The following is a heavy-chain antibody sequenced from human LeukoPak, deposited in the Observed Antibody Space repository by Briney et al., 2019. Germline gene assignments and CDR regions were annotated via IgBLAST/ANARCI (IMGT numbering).Heavy chain of an antibody. D-gene: IGHD2-15*01. CDR1: GGSISSYY. Sequence: PSETLSLTCTVSGGSISSYYWSWIRQPPGKGLEWIGSIYYSGSTYYNPSLKSRVTISVDTSKNQFSLQLSSVTAADTAVYYCARGKLTHIVVVVAATNWFDPWGQGTLVTVSS. J-gene: IGHJ5*02. CDR3: ARGKLTHIVVVVAATNWFDP. CDR2: IYYSGST. V-gene: IGHV4-59*12.